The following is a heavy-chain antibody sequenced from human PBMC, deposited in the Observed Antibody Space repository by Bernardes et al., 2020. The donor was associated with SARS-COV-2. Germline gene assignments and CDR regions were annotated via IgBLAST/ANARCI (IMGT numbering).Heavy chain of an antibody. CDR1: GYTFTGYY. V-gene: IGHV1-2*02. D-gene: IGHD3-3*01. J-gene: IGHJ4*02. Sequence: ASVKVSCKASGYTFTGYYMDWVRQAPGQGLEWMGWINPNSGGTNYAQKFQGRVTMTRDTSISTAYMELSRLRSDDTAVYYCARDRTLRFLEWLYFWWGQGTLVTVSS. CDR3: ARDRTLRFLEWLYFW. CDR2: INPNSGGT.